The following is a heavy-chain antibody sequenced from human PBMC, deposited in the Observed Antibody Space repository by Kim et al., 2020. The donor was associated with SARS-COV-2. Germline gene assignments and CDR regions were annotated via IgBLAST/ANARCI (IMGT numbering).Heavy chain of an antibody. CDR3: ARDENYYGPAQFDP. V-gene: IGHV1-69*13. CDR2: IIPIFGTA. CDR1: GGTFSSYA. J-gene: IGHJ5*02. D-gene: IGHD3-10*01. Sequence: SVKVSCKASGGTFSSYAISWVRQAPGQGLEWMGGIIPIFGTANYAQKFQGRVTITADESTSTAYMELSSLRSEDTAVYYCARDENYYGPAQFDPWGQGTLVTVSS.